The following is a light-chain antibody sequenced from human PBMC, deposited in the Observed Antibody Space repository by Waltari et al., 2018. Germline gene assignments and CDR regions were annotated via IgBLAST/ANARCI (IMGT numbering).Light chain of an antibody. CDR3: QQYGSSPRT. CDR1: QSVSSSY. J-gene: IGKJ2*01. CDR2: GAS. V-gene: IGKV3-20*01. Sequence: EAVLTQSPGTLSLSPGERATLPCRASQSVSSSYLAWYQQKPGQAPRLLIYGASGRATGIPDRFSGSGSGTDFTLTSSRLEPEDFAVYYCQQYGSSPRTFGQGTKLEIK.